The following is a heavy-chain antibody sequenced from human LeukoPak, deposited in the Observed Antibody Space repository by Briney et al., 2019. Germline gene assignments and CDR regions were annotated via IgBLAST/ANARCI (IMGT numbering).Heavy chain of an antibody. V-gene: IGHV4-34*01. CDR1: GGSFSGYY. CDR3: ASSSIAARLFDY. CDR2: INHSGST. D-gene: IGHD6-6*01. J-gene: IGHJ4*02. Sequence: KPSETLSLTCAVYGGSFSGYYWSWIRQPPGKGLEWIGEINHSGSTNYNPSLKSRVTISVGTSKNQFSLKLSSVTAADTAVYYCASSSIAARLFDYWGQGTLVTVSS.